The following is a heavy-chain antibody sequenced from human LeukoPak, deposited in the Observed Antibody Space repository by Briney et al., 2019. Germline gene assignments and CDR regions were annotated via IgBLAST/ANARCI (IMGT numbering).Heavy chain of an antibody. CDR1: GGSISSYY. J-gene: IGHJ3*02. CDR2: IYYSGST. CDR3: ARPVSSTWYAAFDI. Sequence: SETLSLTCTVSGGSISSYYWSWIRQPPGKGLEWIGYIYYSGSTNYNPSLKSRVTISVDTSKNQFSLKLSSVTAADTAVYYCARPVSSTWYAAFDIWGQGTMVTVSS. V-gene: IGHV4-59*08. D-gene: IGHD6-13*01.